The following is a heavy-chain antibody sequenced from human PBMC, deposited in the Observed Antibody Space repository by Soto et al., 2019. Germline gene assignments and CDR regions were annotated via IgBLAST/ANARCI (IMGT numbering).Heavy chain of an antibody. V-gene: IGHV3-23*01. CDR1: GFTFSSYA. CDR3: AKSTIILYSGSYYLDY. CDR2: ISGSGGST. J-gene: IGHJ4*02. Sequence: PWGSLRLSCAASGFTFSSYAMSWVLQAPGKGLEWVSAISGSGGSTYYADSVKGRFTISRDNSKNTLYLQMNSLRAEDTAVYYCAKSTIILYSGSYYLDYWGQGTLVTVSS. D-gene: IGHD1-26*01.